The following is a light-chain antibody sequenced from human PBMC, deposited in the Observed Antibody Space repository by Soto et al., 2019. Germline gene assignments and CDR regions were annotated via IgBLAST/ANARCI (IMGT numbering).Light chain of an antibody. CDR2: EVT. CDR3: SSYTGGNPSYV. J-gene: IGLJ1*01. V-gene: IGLV2-8*01. Sequence: QSVLTQPPSASGSPGQAVTISCTETSSDVGGYDYVSWYQQHPGKAPKLMSYEVTIRPSGVSDRFSGSKSGNTASLTVSGLQAEDEADYYCSSYTGGNPSYVFGTGTKVTVL. CDR1: SSDVGGYDY.